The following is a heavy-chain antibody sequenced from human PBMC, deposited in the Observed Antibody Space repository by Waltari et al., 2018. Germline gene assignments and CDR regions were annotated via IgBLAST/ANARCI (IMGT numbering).Heavy chain of an antibody. CDR3: NYGDYAAFDI. Sequence: EVQLVESGGGLVQPGRSLRLSCTASGFTFGDYAMSWVRQAPGKGVGWVGFSRSKAYVGTTEKAASVKGRFTISREDSKSIAYLQMNSLKTEDTAVYYCNYGDYAAFDIWGQGTMVTVSS. J-gene: IGHJ3*02. CDR1: GFTFGDYA. D-gene: IGHD4-17*01. CDR2: SRSKAYVGTT. V-gene: IGHV3-49*04.